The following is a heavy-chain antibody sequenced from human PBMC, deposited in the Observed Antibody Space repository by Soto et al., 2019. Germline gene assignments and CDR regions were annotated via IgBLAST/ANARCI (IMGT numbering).Heavy chain of an antibody. D-gene: IGHD2-21*02. J-gene: IGHJ6*02. CDR2: ISAYNGNT. CDR3: ARDAGGNSGAYYYGMDV. CDR1: GYTFTTYR. Sequence: ASVKVSCKASGYTFTTYRITWVRQAPGQGLEWMGWISAYNGNTNYAQKFQGRVTITADESTSTAYMELSSLRSEDTAVYYCARDAGGNSGAYYYGMDVWGQGTTVTVSS. V-gene: IGHV1-18*01.